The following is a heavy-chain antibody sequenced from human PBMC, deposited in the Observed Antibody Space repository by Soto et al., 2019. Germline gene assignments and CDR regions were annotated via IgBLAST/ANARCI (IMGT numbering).Heavy chain of an antibody. V-gene: IGHV1-2*02. Sequence: ASVKVSCKASGYTFTGYYMHWVRQAPGQGLEWMGWINPNSGGTNYAQKFQGRVTMTRDTSISTAYMELSRLRSDDTAVYYCARAPSYYYDSSGYYTEYAFDIWGQGTMVT. CDR3: ARAPSYYYDSSGYYTEYAFDI. D-gene: IGHD3-22*01. CDR2: INPNSGGT. CDR1: GYTFTGYY. J-gene: IGHJ3*02.